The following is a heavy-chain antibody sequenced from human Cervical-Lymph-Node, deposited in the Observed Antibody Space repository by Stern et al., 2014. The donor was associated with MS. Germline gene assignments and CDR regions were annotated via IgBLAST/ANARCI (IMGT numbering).Heavy chain of an antibody. J-gene: IGHJ4*02. CDR3: ARGGWADY. CDR1: GYTFTGYY. D-gene: IGHD5-12*01. Sequence: QMQLVQSGAEVRKPGASVRVSCKASGYTFTGYYMLWVRQAPGQWLEWMGIFDPSDGGTSYAQKFQGRVTMTRDTSTSTVYMELSSLRSEDTAVYYCARGGWADYWGQGTLVTVSS. V-gene: IGHV1-46*01. CDR2: FDPSDGGT.